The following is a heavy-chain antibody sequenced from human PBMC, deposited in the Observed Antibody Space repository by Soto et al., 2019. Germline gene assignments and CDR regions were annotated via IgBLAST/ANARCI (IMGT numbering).Heavy chain of an antibody. D-gene: IGHD3-22*01. J-gene: IGHJ6*02. CDR3: ARDVTASSGYYPNGYYYGMDV. Sequence: QVQLVESGGGVVQPGRSLRLSCAASGFTFSSYAMHWVRQAPGKGLEWVAVISYDGSNKYYADSVKGRFTISRANSKNTLYLQMNSLRAEDTAVYYCARDVTASSGYYPNGYYYGMDVWGQGTTVTVSS. CDR1: GFTFSSYA. CDR2: ISYDGSNK. V-gene: IGHV3-30-3*01.